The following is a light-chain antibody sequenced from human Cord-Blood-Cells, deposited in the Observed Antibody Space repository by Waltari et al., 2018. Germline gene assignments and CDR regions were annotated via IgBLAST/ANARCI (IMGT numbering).Light chain of an antibody. V-gene: IGLV2-8*01. J-gene: IGLJ3*02. CDR2: EVS. Sequence: QSALTQPPSASGSPGQPVTISCTGTSSDVGGYNYVFCYQQHPGKAPKLMIYEVSKRSSGVPDRFSGSKSGNTASLTVSGLQAEDEADYYCSSYAGSNNWVFGGGTKLTVL. CDR3: SSYAGSNNWV. CDR1: SSDVGGYNY.